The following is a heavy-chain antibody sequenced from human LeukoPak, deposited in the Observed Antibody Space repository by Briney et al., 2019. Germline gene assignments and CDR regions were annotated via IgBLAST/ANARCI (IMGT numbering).Heavy chain of an antibody. CDR2: ISTDGSRQ. J-gene: IGHJ4*02. CDR3: ARDVTGSYTFDY. CDR1: GFTFSSHA. V-gene: IGHV3-30*09. D-gene: IGHD1-26*01. Sequence: GGSLRLSCAASGFTFSSHAMHWVRQAPGKGLVWVAVISTDGSRQYYADSVKGRFAISRDNSKSTLHLQMSSLRPEDTAVYNCARDVTGSYTFDYWGQGSLVTVSS.